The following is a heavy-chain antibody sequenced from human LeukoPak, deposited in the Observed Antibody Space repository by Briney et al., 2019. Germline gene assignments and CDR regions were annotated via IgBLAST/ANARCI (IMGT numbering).Heavy chain of an antibody. CDR3: AKYGPQDSGSSHFDY. D-gene: IGHD1-26*01. CDR1: GFIFSDYA. V-gene: IGHV3-23*01. J-gene: IGHJ4*02. CDR2: VGVDDAT. Sequence: GGSLILSCVASGFIFSDYAMNWVRQAPGKGLEWVSVVGVDDATGYKDSVKGRFAISRDSSKNTLSLQMNSLRLEDTAVYYCAKYGPQDSGSSHFDYWGQGALVTVSS.